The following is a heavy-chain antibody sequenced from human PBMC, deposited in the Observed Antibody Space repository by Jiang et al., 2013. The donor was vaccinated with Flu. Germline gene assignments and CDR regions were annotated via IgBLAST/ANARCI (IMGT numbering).Heavy chain of an antibody. D-gene: IGHD1-26*01. CDR3: TRVAVGAFYYYGMDV. Sequence: IRSKAYGGTTEYAASVKGRFTISRDDSKSIAYLQMNSLKTEDTAVYYCTRVAVGAFYYYGMDVWGKGT. J-gene: IGHJ6*04. V-gene: IGHV3-49*02. CDR2: IRSKAYGGTT.